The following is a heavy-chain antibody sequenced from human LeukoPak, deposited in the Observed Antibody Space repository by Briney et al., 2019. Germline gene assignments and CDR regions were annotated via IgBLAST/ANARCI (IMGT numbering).Heavy chain of an antibody. CDR1: GFTFSSYW. Sequence: GGSLRLSCAASGFTFSSYWMHWVRQAPGKGLVWVSRINSDGSTTNYVDSVKGRFTISRDNAESTMYLQMNSLRVEDTAVYYCTRRVSATRWFDPWGQGTLVTVSS. CDR3: TRRVSATRWFDP. CDR2: INSDGSTT. J-gene: IGHJ5*02. V-gene: IGHV3-74*01. D-gene: IGHD2-15*01.